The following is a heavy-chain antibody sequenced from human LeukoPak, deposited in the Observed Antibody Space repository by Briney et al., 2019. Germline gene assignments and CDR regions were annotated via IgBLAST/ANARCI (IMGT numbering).Heavy chain of an antibody. J-gene: IGHJ6*03. D-gene: IGHD3-3*01. CDR3: ARISGVALSGAMADYYHMDV. V-gene: IGHV4-31*03. CDR1: GASVGSGTYY. CDR2: ITYSGNS. Sequence: PSETLSLTCTVSGASVGSGTYYWTWLRQHPEKGLDWIGYITYSGNSYYNPSLQSRVTISADTSRNQFSLKVNSVTAADTAMYYCARISGVALSGAMADYYHMDVWGKGTTVTVSS.